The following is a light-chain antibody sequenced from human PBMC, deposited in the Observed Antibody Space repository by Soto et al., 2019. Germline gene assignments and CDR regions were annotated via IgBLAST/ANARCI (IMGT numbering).Light chain of an antibody. J-gene: IGLJ2*01. Sequence: QSALTQPASVSGSPGQSITISCTGTSSDVGGYNYVSWYQQHPGKAPKLMIYDVSNRPSGVSNRFSGSKSGNTASLTISGLPAADEADYYCSSYTSSSTVVFGGGTKLTV. CDR2: DVS. CDR1: SSDVGGYNY. V-gene: IGLV2-14*01. CDR3: SSYTSSSTVV.